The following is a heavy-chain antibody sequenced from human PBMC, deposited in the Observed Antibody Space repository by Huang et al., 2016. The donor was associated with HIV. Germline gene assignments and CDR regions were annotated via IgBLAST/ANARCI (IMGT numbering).Heavy chain of an antibody. V-gene: IGHV5-51*01. Sequence: EVQLVQSGAEVKKPGESLKISCKGSGYRFRSNWIGWVRQMPGKGLEWMGITYPCDSDTRYSPSFQGQVTISADKSINTAYLQWSSLKASDTAMYYCARLIGSPSFYYGLDVWGQGTTVTVSS. D-gene: IGHD3-10*01. CDR1: GYRFRSNW. J-gene: IGHJ6*02. CDR3: ARLIGSPSFYYGLDV. CDR2: TYPCDSDT.